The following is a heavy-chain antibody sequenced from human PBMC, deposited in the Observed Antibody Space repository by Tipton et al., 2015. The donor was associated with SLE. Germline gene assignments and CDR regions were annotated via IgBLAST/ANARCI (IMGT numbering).Heavy chain of an antibody. Sequence: GSLRLSCTVSGGSISSYYWSWIRQPPGKGLEWIGYIYYSGSTNYNPSLKSRVTISVDTSKNQFSLKLSSVTAADTAVYYCARGGAVAAYYYYGMDVWGQGTTVTVS. V-gene: IGHV4-59*01. CDR2: IYYSGST. J-gene: IGHJ6*02. CDR3: ARGGAVAAYYYYGMDV. D-gene: IGHD6-19*01. CDR1: GGSISSYY.